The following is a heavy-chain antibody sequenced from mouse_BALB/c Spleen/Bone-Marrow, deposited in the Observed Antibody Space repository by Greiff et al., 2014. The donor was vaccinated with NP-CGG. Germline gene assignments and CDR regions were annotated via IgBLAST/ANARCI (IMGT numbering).Heavy chain of an antibody. Sequence: VQLQQSGSELVKPGASVKLSCAASGFNIKDTYMHWVKQRPEQGLEWIGRIDPANGDTKYDPKFQGKAIITADTSSNTAYLQLSSLTSEDTAVYYCTRPSFYYGSSYWYFDVWGAGTTVTVSS. CDR1: GFNIKDTY. D-gene: IGHD1-1*01. J-gene: IGHJ1*01. V-gene: IGHV14-3*02. CDR2: IDPANGDT. CDR3: TRPSFYYGSSYWYFDV.